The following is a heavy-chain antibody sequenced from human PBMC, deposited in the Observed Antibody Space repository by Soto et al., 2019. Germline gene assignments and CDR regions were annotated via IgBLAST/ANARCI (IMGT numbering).Heavy chain of an antibody. CDR3: ARRIPFGYGMDV. Sequence: EVQLVESGGGFVQPGGSLRLSCAASGFTFSSYAMHWVRQAPGKGLEYVSVITSNGGNTDYASSVKGRFTISRDNSKNTLYLQMGRLRAEDMAVYYCARRIPFGYGMDVWGQGTTVTVSS. V-gene: IGHV3-64*01. J-gene: IGHJ6*02. D-gene: IGHD2-21*01. CDR2: ITSNGGNT. CDR1: GFTFSSYA.